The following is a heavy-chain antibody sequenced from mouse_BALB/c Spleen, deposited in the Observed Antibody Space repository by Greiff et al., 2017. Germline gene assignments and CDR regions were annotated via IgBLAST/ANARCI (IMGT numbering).Heavy chain of an antibody. CDR2: IYPGDGDT. CDR1: GYTFTSYW. J-gene: IGHJ2*01. V-gene: IGHV1-87*01. D-gene: IGHD2-1*01. CDR3: ARYGNYNY. Sequence: QVQLKESGAELARPGASVKLSCKASGYTFTSYWMQWVKQRPGQGLEWIGAIYPGDGDTRYTQKFKGKATLTADKSSSTAYMQLSSLASEDSAVYYCARYGNYNYWGQGTTLTVSS.